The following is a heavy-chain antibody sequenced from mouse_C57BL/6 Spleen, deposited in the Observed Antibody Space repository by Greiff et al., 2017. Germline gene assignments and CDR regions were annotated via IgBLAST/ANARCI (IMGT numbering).Heavy chain of an antibody. CDR2: IYLGSGST. J-gene: IGHJ4*01. CDR1: GYTFTSYW. CDR3: ARDYYCSSYAIDC. D-gene: IGHD1-1*01. V-gene: IGHV1-55*01. Sequence: QVQLQQPGAELVKPGASVKMSCKASGYTFTSYWITWVKQRPGQGLEWIGDIYLGSGSTNYNEKFKSKATLTVAPSSSPAYMQLSSLTSEDSAVYYCARDYYCSSYAIDCWGQGTSVSVSS.